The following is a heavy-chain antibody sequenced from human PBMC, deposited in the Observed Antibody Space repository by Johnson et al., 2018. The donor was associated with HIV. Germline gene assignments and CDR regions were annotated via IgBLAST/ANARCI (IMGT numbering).Heavy chain of an antibody. V-gene: IGHV3-66*01. CDR2: IYSGGSA. Sequence: MLLVESGGGLVQPGGSLRLSCAASGFTVSSNYMSWVRQAPGKGLEWVSVIYSGGSAYYADSVQGRFTISRDNSKNTLYLQMNSLRAEDTAVYYCARVSYDVILKTVGAFDIWGQWTMVTVSS. CDR3: ARVSYDVILKTVGAFDI. CDR1: GFTVSSNY. J-gene: IGHJ3*02. D-gene: IGHD1-26*01.